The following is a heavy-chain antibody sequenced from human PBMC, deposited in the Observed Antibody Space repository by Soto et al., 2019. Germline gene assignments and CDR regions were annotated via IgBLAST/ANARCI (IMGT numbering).Heavy chain of an antibody. V-gene: IGHV3-33*01. Sequence: QVQLVESGGGVVQPGRSLRLSFAASGFTFSSYGMHWVRQAPGKGLEWVAVIWYDGSNKYYADSVKGRFTISRDNSKNTLYLQMNSLRAEDTAVYYCARDRHSYGLDYWGQGTLVTVSS. CDR2: IWYDGSNK. CDR1: GFTFSSYG. CDR3: ARDRHSYGLDY. J-gene: IGHJ4*02. D-gene: IGHD5-18*01.